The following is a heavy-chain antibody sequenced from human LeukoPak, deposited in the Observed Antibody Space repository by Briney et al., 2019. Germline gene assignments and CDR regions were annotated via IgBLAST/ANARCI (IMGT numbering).Heavy chain of an antibody. CDR2: IYYSGST. CDR1: GGSISSHY. D-gene: IGHD1-26*01. J-gene: IGHJ4*02. CDR3: AKMGSWELAFDY. V-gene: IGHV4-59*11. Sequence: SETLSLTCTVSGGSISSHYWSWIRQPPGKGLEWIGYIYYSGSTNYNPSLMSRVTISVDTSKNQFSLKLSSVTAADTAVYYCAKMGSWELAFDYWGQGTLVTVSS.